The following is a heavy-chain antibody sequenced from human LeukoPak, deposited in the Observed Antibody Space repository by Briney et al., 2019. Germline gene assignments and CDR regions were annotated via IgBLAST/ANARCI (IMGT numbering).Heavy chain of an antibody. CDR3: ARDSSGWHYFDY. CDR1: GDSISSYY. J-gene: IGHJ4*02. V-gene: IGHV4-59*01. D-gene: IGHD6-19*01. Sequence: PSETLSLTCTVSGDSISSYYWSWIRQPPGKALEWIAYISYSGSTNYNPSLKSRVTMSVDTPKNQFSLNLSSVTAADTAVYYCARDSSGWHYFDYWGQGTLVTVSS. CDR2: ISYSGST.